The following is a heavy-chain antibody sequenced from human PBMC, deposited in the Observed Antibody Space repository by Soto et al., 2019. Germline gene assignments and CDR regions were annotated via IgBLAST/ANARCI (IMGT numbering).Heavy chain of an antibody. CDR2: ISPYDDST. CDR1: GYTFIRYG. CDR3: ARLLGIAMIGIRYYGMDV. V-gene: IGHV1-18*01. D-gene: IGHD2-21*01. J-gene: IGHJ6*02. Sequence: ASVKVSCKASGYTFIRYGITWVRQAPGQGFEWMGWISPYDDSTIYAQKLQGRVTMTTDTSTTTVYMALRSLKSDDTAVYYCARLLGIAMIGIRYYGMDVWGQGTTVTVSS.